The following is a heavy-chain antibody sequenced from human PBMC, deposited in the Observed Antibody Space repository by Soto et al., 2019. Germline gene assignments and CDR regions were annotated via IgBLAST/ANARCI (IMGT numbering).Heavy chain of an antibody. CDR2: IWYDGSNK. CDR3: ARDGLGYSSSYIYYFDY. V-gene: IGHV3-33*01. Sequence: TGGSLRLSCAASGFTFSSYGMHWVRQAPGKGLEWVAVIWYDGSNKYYADSVKGRFTISRDNSKNTLYLQMNSLRAEDTAVYYCARDGLGYSSSYIYYFDYWGQGTLVTVSS. D-gene: IGHD6-6*01. J-gene: IGHJ4*02. CDR1: GFTFSSYG.